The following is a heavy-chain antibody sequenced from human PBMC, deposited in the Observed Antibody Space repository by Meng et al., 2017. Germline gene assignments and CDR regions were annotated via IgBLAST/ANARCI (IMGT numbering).Heavy chain of an antibody. CDR2: IDPNSGVT. V-gene: IGHV1-2*06. Sequence: QVHLGQVGVDVKKPGASVKVSCPPSGYTFTAYYIHWVRQAPGQGLDWMGRIDPNSGVTEYAQKFQGRVTVTGDTSISTAYMELSRLRSDDTAIYYCVRDEDISAAGKLFGDYWGQGTLVTVSS. CDR1: GYTFTAYY. CDR3: VRDEDISAAGKLFGDY. D-gene: IGHD6-13*01. J-gene: IGHJ4*02.